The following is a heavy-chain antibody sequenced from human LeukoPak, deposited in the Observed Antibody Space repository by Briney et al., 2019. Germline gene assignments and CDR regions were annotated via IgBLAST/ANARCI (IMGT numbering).Heavy chain of an antibody. CDR2: IYYSGST. V-gene: IGHV4-39*07. D-gene: IGHD3-22*01. CDR1: GGSISSSSYY. J-gene: IGHJ4*02. Sequence: PSETLSLTCTVSGGSISSSSYYWGWIRQPPGKGLEWIGSIYYSGSTYYNPSLKSRVTISVDTSKNQFSLKLSSVTAADTAVYYCARDAATDSSGYYYWGQGTLVTVSS. CDR3: ARDAATDSSGYYY.